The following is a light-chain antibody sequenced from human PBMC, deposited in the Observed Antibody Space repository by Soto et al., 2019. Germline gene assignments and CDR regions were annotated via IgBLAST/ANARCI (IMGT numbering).Light chain of an antibody. CDR1: QSVSSN. CDR2: GVS. Sequence: EIVMTQSPATLSVSPGERATLSCRASQSVSSNLAWYQQKPGQAPRLLIYGVSTRATGIPARFSGSGSGTDFTLTISSLQSEDVAVYYCQQYYTNSWSFGQGTKWIS. V-gene: IGKV3-15*01. J-gene: IGKJ1*01. CDR3: QQYYTNSWS.